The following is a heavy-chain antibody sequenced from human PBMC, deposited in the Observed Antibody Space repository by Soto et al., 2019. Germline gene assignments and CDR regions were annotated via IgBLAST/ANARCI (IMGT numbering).Heavy chain of an antibody. J-gene: IGHJ4*02. D-gene: IGHD4-4*01. CDR3: ARGYSNHAWGFAYFDY. V-gene: IGHV1-69*02. Sequence: QVQLVQSGAEVKKPGSSVKVSCKASGGTFSSYTISWVRQAPGQGLEWMGRIIPILGIANYAQKFQGRVTITADKSTSTAYMELSSLRSEDTAVYYCARGYSNHAWGFAYFDYWGQGTLVTVSS. CDR1: GGTFSSYT. CDR2: IIPILGIA.